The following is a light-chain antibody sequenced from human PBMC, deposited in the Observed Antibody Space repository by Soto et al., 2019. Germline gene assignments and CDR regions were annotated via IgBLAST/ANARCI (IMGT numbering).Light chain of an antibody. CDR3: AAWDDSLSGVV. J-gene: IGLJ2*01. CDR2: RNN. V-gene: IGLV1-47*01. Sequence: QSVLTQPPAASGTPGLRVPISCSGSSSNIGSNYVYWYQQLPGTAPKLLIDRNNQRPSGVPERFSGSKSGTSASLAISGLRSEDEADYYCAAWDDSLSGVVVGGGTKVTVL. CDR1: SSNIGSNY.